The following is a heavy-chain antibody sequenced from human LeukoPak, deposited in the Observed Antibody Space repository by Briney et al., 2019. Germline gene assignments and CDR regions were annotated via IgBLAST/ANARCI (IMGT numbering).Heavy chain of an antibody. CDR3: ARDAVAGTGYNWFDP. D-gene: IGHD6-19*01. Sequence: SETLSLTCAVYGVSFSGYYWSWIRQPPGKGLEWIGQINHSGSTNYNPSLKSRVTISVDTSKNQFSLRLTSVTAADTAVYYCARDAVAGTGYNWFDPWGQGTLVTVSS. J-gene: IGHJ5*02. CDR2: INHSGST. V-gene: IGHV4-34*01. CDR1: GVSFSGYY.